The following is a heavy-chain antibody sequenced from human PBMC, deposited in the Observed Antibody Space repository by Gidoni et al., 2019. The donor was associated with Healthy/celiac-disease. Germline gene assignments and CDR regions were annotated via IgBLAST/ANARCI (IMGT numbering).Heavy chain of an antibody. CDR1: GFSLSTSGMG. D-gene: IGHD5-12*01. CDR3: AHSEGIGGGYDSALYAFDI. Sequence: QITLKDSGPTLVKPTQTLTLTCTFSGFSLSTSGMGVGWIRQTPGKALEWLALTYRADDKRYSPSLKSRLTITKNTSKDQLVLKMTKMDPVDTATDYCAHSEGIGGGYDSALYAFDIWGQGTMVTVSS. CDR2: TYRADDK. J-gene: IGHJ3*02. V-gene: IGHV2-5*02.